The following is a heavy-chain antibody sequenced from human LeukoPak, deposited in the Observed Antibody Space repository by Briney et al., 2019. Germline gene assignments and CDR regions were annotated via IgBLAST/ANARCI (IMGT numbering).Heavy chain of an antibody. CDR3: ASHTAEVTTPLDGFYYYGMDV. CDR1: GFTFSSYS. D-gene: IGHD4-17*01. Sequence: GGSLRLSCAASGFTFSSYSMNWVRQAPGKGLEWVSSISSSSSYIYYADSVKGRFTISRDNAKNSLYLQMNSLRAEDTAVYYCASHTAEVTTPLDGFYYYGMDVWGQGTTVTVSS. J-gene: IGHJ6*02. CDR2: ISSSSSYI. V-gene: IGHV3-21*01.